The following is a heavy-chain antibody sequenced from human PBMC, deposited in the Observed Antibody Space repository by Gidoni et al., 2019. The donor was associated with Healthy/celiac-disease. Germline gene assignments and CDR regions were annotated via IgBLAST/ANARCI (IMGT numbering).Heavy chain of an antibody. J-gene: IGHJ3*02. CDR1: GFPFRDYY. CDR3: ASLCIVATPPDAFDI. CDR2: ISSSGSTI. D-gene: IGHD5-12*01. V-gene: IGHV3-11*01. Sequence: QVQLVESGGCLVKPGGSLRLSCAASGFPFRDYYMSWIRQAPGKGLEGVSYISSSGSTIYYEDSVKGRFTISRDNAKNSLYLQMNSLRAEDTAVYYCASLCIVATPPDAFDIWGQGTMVTVSS.